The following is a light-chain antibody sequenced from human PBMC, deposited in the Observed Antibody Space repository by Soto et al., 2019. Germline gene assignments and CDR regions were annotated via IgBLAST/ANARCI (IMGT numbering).Light chain of an antibody. V-gene: IGLV2-14*01. Sequence: QSVLTQPASVSGSPGQSITISCTGTSSDVGGYNYVSWYQQHPGEAPKLVIYDVSNRPSGVSNRFSGSKSGNTASLTISGLQAEDEADYYCNSYTSSSTYVFGTGTKLTVL. J-gene: IGLJ1*01. CDR3: NSYTSSSTYV. CDR2: DVS. CDR1: SSDVGGYNY.